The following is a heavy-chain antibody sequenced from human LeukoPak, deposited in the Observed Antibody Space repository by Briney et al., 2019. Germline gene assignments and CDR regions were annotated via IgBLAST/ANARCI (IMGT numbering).Heavy chain of an antibody. CDR1: GFTFSSYS. D-gene: IGHD2-2*01. CDR2: ISSSSSYI. CDR3: ARGVPATRVDAFDI. V-gene: IGHV3-21*01. Sequence: GGSLRLSCAASGFTFSSYSMNWVRQAPGKGLEWVSSISSSSSYIYYADSVKGRFTISRDNAKNSLYLQMNSLRAEDTAVYYCARGVPATRVDAFDIWGQGTMVTVSS. J-gene: IGHJ3*02.